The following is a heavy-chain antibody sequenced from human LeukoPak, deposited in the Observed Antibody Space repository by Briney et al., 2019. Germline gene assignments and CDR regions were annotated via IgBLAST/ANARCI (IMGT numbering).Heavy chain of an antibody. V-gene: IGHV3-30*04. CDR2: ISYDGSNK. J-gene: IGHJ4*02. CDR1: GFTFSSYA. D-gene: IGHD2-8*01. CDR3: ARDLGGVCYFDY. Sequence: GRSLRPSCAASGFTFSSYAMHWVRQAPGKGLEWVAVISYDGSNKYYADSVKGRFTISRDNSKNTLYLQMNSLRAEDTAVYYCARDLGGVCYFDYWGQGTLVTVSS.